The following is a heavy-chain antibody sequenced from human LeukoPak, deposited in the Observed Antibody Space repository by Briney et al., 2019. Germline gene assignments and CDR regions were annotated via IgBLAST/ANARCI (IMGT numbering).Heavy chain of an antibody. CDR2: IRYDGSNK. V-gene: IGHV3-30*02. Sequence: PGGSLRLSCAASGFTFSSYGMHWVRQAPGKGLEWVAFIRYDGSNKYYADSVKGRFTISRDNSKNTLYLQMNSLRAEDTAVYYCARDDYGDYGYYYMDVWGKGTTVTISS. J-gene: IGHJ6*03. CDR1: GFTFSSYG. CDR3: ARDDYGDYGYYYMDV. D-gene: IGHD4-17*01.